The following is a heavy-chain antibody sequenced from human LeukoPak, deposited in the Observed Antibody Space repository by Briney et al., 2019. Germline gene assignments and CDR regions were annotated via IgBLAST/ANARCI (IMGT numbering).Heavy chain of an antibody. D-gene: IGHD3-22*01. CDR3: ARVRDYYDSSGYYSEYFQD. CDR2: ISSSGTTI. CDR1: GFTFSDYY. Sequence: PGGSLRLSCAASGFTFSDYYMSWIRQAPGKGLEWVSYISSSGTTIYYADSVRGRFTISRDNAKNSLYLQMNSLRAEDTAVCYCARVRDYYDSSGYYSEYFQDWGQGTLVTVSS. V-gene: IGHV3-11*04. J-gene: IGHJ1*01.